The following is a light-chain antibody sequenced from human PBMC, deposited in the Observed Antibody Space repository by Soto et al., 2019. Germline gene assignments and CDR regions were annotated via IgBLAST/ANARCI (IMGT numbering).Light chain of an antibody. V-gene: IGKV1-27*01. Sequence: DIQLTQSPSSLSASVGDRVTITCRASQGIRYYLAWYQQKPGKVPKLLIYAASTLQSGVPSRFSGSGSGTDFTLTISSLQPEDVATYYCQNYDSAPFTFGPGTKVDIK. J-gene: IGKJ3*01. CDR1: QGIRYY. CDR2: AAS. CDR3: QNYDSAPFT.